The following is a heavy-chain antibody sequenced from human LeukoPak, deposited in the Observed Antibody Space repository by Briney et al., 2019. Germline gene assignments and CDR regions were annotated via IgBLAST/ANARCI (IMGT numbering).Heavy chain of an antibody. CDR2: INTNTGNP. CDR1: GYTFTSYA. J-gene: IGHJ4*02. D-gene: IGHD3-22*01. CDR3: ARDSGPYYYDSSGYYDY. V-gene: IGHV7-4-1*02. Sequence: GASVKVSCKASGYTFTSYAMNWVRQAPGQGLEWMGWINTNTGNPTYAQGFTGRFVFSLDTSVSTAYLQISSLKAEDTAVYYCARDSGPYYYDSSGYYDYWGQGTLVTVSS.